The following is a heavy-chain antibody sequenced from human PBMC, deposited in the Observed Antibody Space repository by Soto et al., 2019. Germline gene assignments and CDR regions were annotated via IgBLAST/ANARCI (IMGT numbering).Heavy chain of an antibody. CDR2: ISWNSGTI. V-gene: IGHV3-9*01. CDR1: GFTFDDYA. CDR3: AKGVWGGASYYFGMDV. D-gene: IGHD3-16*01. Sequence: EVQLVESGGGLVQPGRSLRLSCAASGFTFDDYAMHWVRQAPGKGLEWVSGISWNSGTIGYADSVKGRFTISRDNAKNSLYLIINSLRPENTALYYGAKGVWGGASYYFGMDVWGQGTTVTVSS. J-gene: IGHJ6*02.